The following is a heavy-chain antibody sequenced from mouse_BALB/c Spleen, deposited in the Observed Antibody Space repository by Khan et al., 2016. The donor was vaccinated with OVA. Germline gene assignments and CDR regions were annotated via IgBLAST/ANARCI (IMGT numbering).Heavy chain of an antibody. Sequence: QVQLKESGPGLVAPSQSLSITCTISGFLLTNYGVHWVRQPPGKGLEWLVVIWSDGSTTYNSALKSRLTITKDNSKSQVSLEMNSLQTDDTAIYFCARQPYYHYNVMDYWGQGTSVTVSS. D-gene: IGHD2-4*01. J-gene: IGHJ4*01. CDR1: GFLLTNYG. CDR2: IWSDGST. CDR3: ARQPYYHYNVMDY. V-gene: IGHV2-6-1*01.